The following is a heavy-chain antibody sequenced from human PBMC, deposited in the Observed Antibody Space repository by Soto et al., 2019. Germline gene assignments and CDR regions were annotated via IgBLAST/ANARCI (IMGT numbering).Heavy chain of an antibody. D-gene: IGHD3-10*01. Sequence: ASVKVSCKASGYTFTSYAMHWVRQAPGQGLEWMGIINPSGGSTSYAQKFQGRVTMTRDTSTSTVYMELSSLRSEDTAVYYCASYGSGSYYTGGMDVWGQGTTVTVSS. CDR2: INPSGGST. V-gene: IGHV1-46*03. J-gene: IGHJ6*02. CDR3: ASYGSGSYYTGGMDV. CDR1: GYTFTSYA.